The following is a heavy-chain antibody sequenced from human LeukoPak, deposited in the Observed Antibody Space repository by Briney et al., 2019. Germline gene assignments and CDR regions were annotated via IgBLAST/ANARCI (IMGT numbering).Heavy chain of an antibody. CDR3: ARDRREYYDYVWGSYRVYYFDY. V-gene: IGHV4-4*07. CDR1: GGSISSYY. D-gene: IGHD3-16*02. J-gene: IGHJ4*02. Sequence: SETLSLTCTVSGGSISSYYWSWIRQPAGKGLEWIGRIYTSGSTNYNPSLKSRVTMSVDTSKNQFSLKLSSVTAADTAVYYCARDRREYYDYVWGSYRVYYFDYWGQGTLVTVSS. CDR2: IYTSGST.